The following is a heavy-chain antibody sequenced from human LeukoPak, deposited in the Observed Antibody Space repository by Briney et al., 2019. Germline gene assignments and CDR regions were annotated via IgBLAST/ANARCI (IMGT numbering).Heavy chain of an antibody. Sequence: PGGSLRLSCAASGFTFSSYAMHWVRQAPGKGLEWVAVISYDGSNKYYADSVKGRFTISRDNSKNTLYLQMNSLRAEDTAVYYCAKEKIVGATIDYWGQGTLVTVSS. D-gene: IGHD1-26*01. CDR1: GFTFSSYA. V-gene: IGHV3-30-3*01. CDR3: AKEKIVGATIDY. J-gene: IGHJ4*02. CDR2: ISYDGSNK.